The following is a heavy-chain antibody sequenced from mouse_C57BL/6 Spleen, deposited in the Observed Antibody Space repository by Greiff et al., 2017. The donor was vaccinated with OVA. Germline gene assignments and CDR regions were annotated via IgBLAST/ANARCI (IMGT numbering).Heavy chain of an antibody. J-gene: IGHJ3*01. CDR2: INPNNGGT. V-gene: IGHV1-26*01. CDR3: ARGGYYGNYVPFAY. Sequence: VQLQQSGPELVKPGASVKISCKASGYTFTDYYMNWVKQSHGKSLEWIGDINPNNGGTSYNQKFKGKATLTVDKSSSTAYMELRSLTSEDSAVYYCARGGYYGNYVPFAYWGQGTLVTVSA. D-gene: IGHD2-1*01. CDR1: GYTFTDYY.